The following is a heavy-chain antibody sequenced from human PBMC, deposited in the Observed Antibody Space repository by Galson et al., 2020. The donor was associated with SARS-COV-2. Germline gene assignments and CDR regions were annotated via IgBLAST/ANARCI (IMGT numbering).Heavy chain of an antibody. CDR1: GHTFTTYD. Sequence: GESLKISCKASGHTFTTYDISWVRQAPGQGLEWMGWISGYNGNTKYSQKFPGRVTMTADTSTSTAYMELRSLRPDDTAVYYCAREETMTPRFGMDVWGKGTTVTVSS. V-gene: IGHV1-18*01. J-gene: IGHJ6*04. CDR2: ISGYNGNT. D-gene: IGHD3-22*01. CDR3: AREETMTPRFGMDV.